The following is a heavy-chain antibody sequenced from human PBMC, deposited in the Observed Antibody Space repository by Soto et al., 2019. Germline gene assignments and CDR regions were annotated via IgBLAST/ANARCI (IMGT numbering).Heavy chain of an antibody. J-gene: IGHJ4*02. CDR3: ASGGLHGYTNGGLSYFHS. D-gene: IGHD5-18*01. CDR1: ELSSSNHA. Sequence: EVHLLESGGGLVQPGGSLRLSCAASELSSSNHAMTWVRQAPGKGLERVSGISGTDGGAYYADSVKGRFTISRDNYRSTLYLQMNSLRVEDTAVYYCASGGLHGYTNGGLSYFHSWGQGTLVTVSS. CDR2: ISGTDGGA. V-gene: IGHV3-23*01.